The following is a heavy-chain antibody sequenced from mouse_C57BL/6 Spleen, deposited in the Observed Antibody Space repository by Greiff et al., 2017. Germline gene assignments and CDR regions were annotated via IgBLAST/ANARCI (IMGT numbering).Heavy chain of an antibody. Sequence: VQLQQSGPELVKPGASVKISCKASGYAFSSSWMNWVKQRPGKGLEWIGRIYPGDGDTNYNGKFKGKATLTADKSSSTAYMQLSSLTSEDSAVYFCAPLYYYGSSPPFDYWGQGTTLTVSS. D-gene: IGHD1-1*01. CDR3: APLYYYGSSPPFDY. CDR2: IYPGDGDT. CDR1: GYAFSSSW. J-gene: IGHJ2*01. V-gene: IGHV1-82*01.